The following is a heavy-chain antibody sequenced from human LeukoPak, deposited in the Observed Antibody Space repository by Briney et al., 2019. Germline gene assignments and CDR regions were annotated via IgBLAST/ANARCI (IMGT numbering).Heavy chain of an antibody. CDR2: IYYSRST. D-gene: IGHD5-18*01. V-gene: IGHV4-59*01. Sequence: SETLSLTCTVSGGSISSYYWSWIRQPPGKGLEWIGYIYYSRSTNYNPSLKSRVTISVDTSKNQFSLKLSSVTAADTAVYYCARGSRGYSYGLHDYWGQGTLVTVSS. CDR3: ARGSRGYSYGLHDY. J-gene: IGHJ4*02. CDR1: GGSISSYY.